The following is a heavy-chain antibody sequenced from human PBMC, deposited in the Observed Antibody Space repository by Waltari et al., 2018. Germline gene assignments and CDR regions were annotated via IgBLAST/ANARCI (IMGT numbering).Heavy chain of an antibody. D-gene: IGHD3-3*01. CDR3: AKDFDDFWSGYDS. CDR1: GFTFSSYA. CDR2: ISYSAGNT. J-gene: IGHJ5*01. V-gene: IGHV3-23*04. Sequence: EVQLVESGGGLVQPGGSLGLSCVASGFTFSSYAMSWVRQAPGKGLEWISGISYSAGNTYYADSVKGRFTISRDNFKNTVYLQMNSLRAEDTAVYYCAKDFDDFWSGYDSWGQGTLVTVSS.